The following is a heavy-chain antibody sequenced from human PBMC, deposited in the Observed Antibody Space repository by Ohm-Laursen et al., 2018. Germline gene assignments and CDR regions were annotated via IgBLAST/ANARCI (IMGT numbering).Heavy chain of an antibody. Sequence: ASVKVSCKASGYTFTSCDINWVRQATGQGLEWMGWMNPNSGNTGYAQKFQGRVTMTRNTSISTAYMELSSLRSEDTAVYYCARVPFWYYGMDVWGQGTTVTVSS. CDR1: GYTFTSCD. V-gene: IGHV1-8*01. CDR2: MNPNSGNT. J-gene: IGHJ6*02. CDR3: ARVPFWYYGMDV.